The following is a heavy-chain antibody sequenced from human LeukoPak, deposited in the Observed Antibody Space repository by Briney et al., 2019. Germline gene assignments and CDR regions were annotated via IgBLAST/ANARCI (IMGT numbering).Heavy chain of an antibody. CDR1: GYSFTSYW. CDR2: VYPGDSDT. Sequence: GESLKISCKGSGYSFTSYWIGWVRQMPGKGLEWMGIVYPGDSDTRYSPSFQGQVTISADKSISTAYLQWSSLKASDTAMYYCARHTSRLGAYYYGMDVWGQGTTVTVSS. J-gene: IGHJ6*02. V-gene: IGHV5-51*01. D-gene: IGHD4-11*01. CDR3: ARHTSRLGAYYYGMDV.